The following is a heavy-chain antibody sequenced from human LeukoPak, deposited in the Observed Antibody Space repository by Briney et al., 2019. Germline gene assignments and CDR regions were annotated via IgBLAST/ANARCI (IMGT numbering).Heavy chain of an antibody. J-gene: IGHJ4*01. Sequence: PGRSVRLSCAASGFIFSHYGMHWVRQAPGKGLKWVSVIRSDGTNRFYGDSVKGRFTISRDNSQNTVFLQMNSLRVEDTAIYYCARDAQRGFDYSNSLEYWGHGTLVTVSS. V-gene: IGHV3-33*01. CDR2: IRSDGTNR. CDR3: ARDAQRGFDYSNSLEY. CDR1: GFIFSHYG. D-gene: IGHD4-11*01.